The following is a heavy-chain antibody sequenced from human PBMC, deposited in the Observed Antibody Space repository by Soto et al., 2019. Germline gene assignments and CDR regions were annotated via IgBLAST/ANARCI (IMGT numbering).Heavy chain of an antibody. V-gene: IGHV3-30*18. CDR1: GFISNTYG. Sequence: QVQLVESGGGVVQPGRSLRLSCAASGFISNTYGMHWVRQAPGKGLEWVAVISYDGSNKYYAGSVKGRLTISRDNSKNTLYLQMNSLRAEDTAVYYCAKGQHCSTTSCYFYFYGMDVWGQGTKVAVSS. CDR2: ISYDGSNK. D-gene: IGHD2-2*01. J-gene: IGHJ6*02. CDR3: AKGQHCSTTSCYFYFYGMDV.